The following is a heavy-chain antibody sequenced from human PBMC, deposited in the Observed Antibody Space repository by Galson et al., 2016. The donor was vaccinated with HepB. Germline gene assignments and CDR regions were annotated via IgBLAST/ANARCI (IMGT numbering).Heavy chain of an antibody. CDR2: VYSSGST. Sequence: ETLSLTCTVSGGSMNSYYWTWIRQPPGMGLEWVGYVYSSGSTNYNPSLQSRVTISVDTSKNQFSLRLFSVTAADTAVYYRAREGPVNRRGSYNYYGYYFDFWGQGTRVTVSS. CDR3: AREGPVNRRGSYNYYGYYFDF. D-gene: IGHD1-1*01. J-gene: IGHJ4*02. V-gene: IGHV4-59*12. CDR1: GGSMNSYY.